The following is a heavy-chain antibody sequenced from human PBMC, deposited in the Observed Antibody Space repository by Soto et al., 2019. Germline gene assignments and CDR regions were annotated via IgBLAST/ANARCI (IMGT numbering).Heavy chain of an antibody. J-gene: IGHJ4*02. V-gene: IGHV4-34*01. D-gene: IGHD2-15*01. CDR3: ARAGYCSGGSCYFAX. Sequence: PSETLSLTCAVYGGSCSGYYWSWIRQPPGKGLEWIGEINHSGSTNYNPSLKSRVTISVDTSKNQFSLKLSSVTAADTAVYYCARAGYCSGGSCYFAXWGQGTLVTVSS. CDR2: INHSGST. CDR1: GGSCSGYY.